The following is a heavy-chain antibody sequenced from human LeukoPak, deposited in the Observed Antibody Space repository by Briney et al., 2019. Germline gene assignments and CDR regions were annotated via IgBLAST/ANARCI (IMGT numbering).Heavy chain of an antibody. CDR2: INPSGGST. Sequence: ASVKVSCKVSGYTLTELSMHWVRQAPGQGLEWMGIINPSGGSTSYAQKFQGRVTMTRDTSTSTVYMELSSLRSEDTAVYYCARALSGNNDYWGQGTLVTVSS. CDR1: GYTLTELS. D-gene: IGHD1-26*01. CDR3: ARALSGNNDY. J-gene: IGHJ4*02. V-gene: IGHV1-46*01.